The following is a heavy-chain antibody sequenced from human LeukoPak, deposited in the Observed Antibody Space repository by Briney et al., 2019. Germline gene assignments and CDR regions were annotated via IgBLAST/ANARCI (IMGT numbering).Heavy chain of an antibody. CDR3: ARIYCSSTSCYNFDY. V-gene: IGHV3-69-1*01. D-gene: IGHD2-2*01. CDR2: IHSAGHI. CDR1: GFTFSNYA. J-gene: IGHJ4*02. Sequence: PGGSLRLSCAASGFTFSNYAIHWVRQAPGLGLHWVSSIHSAGHIYYADSVKSRFTISRDNAKNSLYLQMNSLRAEDTAVYYCARIYCSSTSCYNFDYWGQGTLVTVSS.